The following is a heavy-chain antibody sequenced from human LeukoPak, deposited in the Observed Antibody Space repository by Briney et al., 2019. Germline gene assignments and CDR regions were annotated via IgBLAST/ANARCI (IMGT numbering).Heavy chain of an antibody. J-gene: IGHJ4*02. Sequence: GGSLRLSCAASGFTFSSYSMNWVRQAPGKGLEWVSSISSSSSYIYYADSVKGRFTISRDNAKNSLYLQMNSLRAEDTAVYYCERDSDERWLQFNYWGQGTLVTVFS. CDR1: GFTFSSYS. D-gene: IGHD5-24*01. CDR2: ISSSSSYI. V-gene: IGHV3-21*01. CDR3: ERDSDERWLQFNY.